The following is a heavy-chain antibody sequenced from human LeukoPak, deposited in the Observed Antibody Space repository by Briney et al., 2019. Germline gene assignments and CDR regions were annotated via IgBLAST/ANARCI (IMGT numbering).Heavy chain of an antibody. V-gene: IGHV1-69*05. CDR3: ARGPPDAFDI. CDR1: GGTFSSYA. Sequence: SVKVSCKASGGTFSSYAISWVRQAPGQGLEWMGRIIPIFGTTNYAQKFQGRVTITTDEYTGVAYMDLSSLRSEDTAVYYCARGPPDAFDIWGQGTMVTVSS. CDR2: IIPIFGTT. J-gene: IGHJ3*02.